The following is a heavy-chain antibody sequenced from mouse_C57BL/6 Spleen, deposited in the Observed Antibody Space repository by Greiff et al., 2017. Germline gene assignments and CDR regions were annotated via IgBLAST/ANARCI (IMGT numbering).Heavy chain of an antibody. Sequence: QVQLQQSGAELVKPGASVKISCKASGYTFTDYNINWVKQRPGQGLEWIGKIGPGSGSTYYNEKFKGKATLTADKSSSTAYMQLSSLTSEYSAVYFCARPDNSGAWFAYWGQGTLVTVSA. CDR1: GYTFTDYN. J-gene: IGHJ3*01. V-gene: IGHV1-77*01. CDR3: ARPDNSGAWFAY. D-gene: IGHD3-2*02. CDR2: IGPGSGST.